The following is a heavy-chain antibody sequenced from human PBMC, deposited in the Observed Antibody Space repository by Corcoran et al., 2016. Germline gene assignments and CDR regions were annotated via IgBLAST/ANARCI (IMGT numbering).Heavy chain of an antibody. J-gene: IGHJ6*02. CDR3: ARSLPDDYSNYYYYYGMDV. CDR2: IIPIFGTT. V-gene: IGHV1-69*01. D-gene: IGHD4-4*01. Sequence: QVQLVQSGAEVKKPGSSVKVSCKASGGTFSSYAISWVRQAPGQGLEWMGGIIPIFGTTNYAQKFQGRVTITADESTSTAYMELSSLRSEDTAVYYCARSLPDDYSNYYYYYGMDVWGQGTTVTVSS. CDR1: GGTFSSYA.